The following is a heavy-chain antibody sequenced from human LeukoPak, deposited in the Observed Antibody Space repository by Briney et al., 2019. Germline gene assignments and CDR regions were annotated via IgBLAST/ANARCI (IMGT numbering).Heavy chain of an antibody. D-gene: IGHD3-10*01. J-gene: IGHJ5*02. CDR1: GYTFTGYY. Sequence: GASVKVSCKASGYTFTGYYMHWVRQAPGQGLEWMGWINPNSGGTNYAQKFQGRVTMTRDTSISTAYMELSRLRSDDTAVYYCAREGLPWFGELLFNWFDPWGQGTLVTVSS. V-gene: IGHV1-2*02. CDR2: INPNSGGT. CDR3: AREGLPWFGELLFNWFDP.